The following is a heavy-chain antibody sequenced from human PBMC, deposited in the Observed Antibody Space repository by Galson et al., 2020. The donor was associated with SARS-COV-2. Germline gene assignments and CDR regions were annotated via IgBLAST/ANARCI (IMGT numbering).Heavy chain of an antibody. D-gene: IGHD2-21*02. CDR1: GFTFSNYW. Sequence: GESLKISCAASGFTFSNYWMHWVRQAPGKGLVWVSRINSDGSDTIYADSVNGRFTISRDNAKNTFYLQMNSLRAEDTAVYYCTRVATAGRTFDIWGQGTMVTVSS. CDR3: TRVATAGRTFDI. CDR2: INSDGSDT. J-gene: IGHJ3*02. V-gene: IGHV3-74*01.